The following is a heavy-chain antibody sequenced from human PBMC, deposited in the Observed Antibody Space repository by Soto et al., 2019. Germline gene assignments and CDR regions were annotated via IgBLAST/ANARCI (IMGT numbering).Heavy chain of an antibody. CDR2: INHSGST. CDR1: GGSFSGYY. CDR3: ARDLSNYDFWSGYYFDY. J-gene: IGHJ4*02. Sequence: SETLSLTCAVYGGSFSGYYWSWIRQPPGKGLEWIGEINHSGSTNYNPSLKSRVTISVDTSKNQFSLKLSSVTAADTAVYYCARDLSNYDFWSGYYFDYWGQGTLVTVSS. D-gene: IGHD3-3*01. V-gene: IGHV4-34*01.